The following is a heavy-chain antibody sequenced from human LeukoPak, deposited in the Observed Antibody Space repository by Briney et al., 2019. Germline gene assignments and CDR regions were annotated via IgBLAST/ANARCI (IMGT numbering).Heavy chain of an antibody. D-gene: IGHD3-22*01. CDR1: GGSISSYY. V-gene: IGHV4-4*07. Sequence: SETLSLTCTVSGGSISSYYWSWIRQPAGKGLEWIGRIYSSGSTNYNPSLKSRVTMSVDTSKNQFSLKLSSVTAADTAVYYCALSPLWDSSGYYYGPHYGPYAFDIWGQGTMVTVSS. J-gene: IGHJ3*02. CDR3: ALSPLWDSSGYYYGPHYGPYAFDI. CDR2: IYSSGST.